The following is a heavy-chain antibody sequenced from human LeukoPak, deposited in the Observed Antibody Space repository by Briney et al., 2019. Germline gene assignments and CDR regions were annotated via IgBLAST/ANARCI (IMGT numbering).Heavy chain of an antibody. J-gene: IGHJ4*02. V-gene: IGHV1-69*13. CDR3: ARLPLGYTYGY. CDR2: IIPVFRTA. D-gene: IGHD5-12*01. Sequence: ASVKVSCKASGGDFSTFGIHWVRQAPGQGFGGMGGIIPVFRTANYAQKWKGRVTITADESSTTAYMELSSLRSEDTAVYYCARLPLGYTYGYWGQGTLVTVSS. CDR1: GGDFSTFG.